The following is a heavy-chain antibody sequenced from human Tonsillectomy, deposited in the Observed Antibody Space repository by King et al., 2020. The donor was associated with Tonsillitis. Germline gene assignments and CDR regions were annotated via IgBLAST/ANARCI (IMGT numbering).Heavy chain of an antibody. CDR1: GFTFSSYA. V-gene: IGHV3-30-3*01. D-gene: IGHD2-15*01. CDR2: ISYDGSNK. CDR3: ARPYCSGGSCYSYYYGMDV. Sequence: QVQLVESGGGVVQPGRSLRLSCAASGFTFSSYAMHWVRQAPGKGLEWVAVISYDGSNKYYADSVKGRFTISRDNSKNTLYLQMNSLGAEDTAVYYCARPYCSGGSCYSYYYGMDVWGQGTTVTVSS. J-gene: IGHJ6*02.